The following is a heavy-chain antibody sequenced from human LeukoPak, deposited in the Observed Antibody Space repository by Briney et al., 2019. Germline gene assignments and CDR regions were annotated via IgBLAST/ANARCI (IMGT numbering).Heavy chain of an antibody. CDR1: GGSFIVSY. CDR3: AREPDEDWLFSYNWFDP. V-gene: IGHV4-34*01. CDR2: VNHSGGT. D-gene: IGHD3/OR15-3a*01. J-gene: IGHJ5*02. Sequence: PSETLSLTCALYGGSFIVSYWRWIRHPPGKGLEWIGEVNHSGGTNYNPSLKSRVTISVDTSKNQFSLKLSSVTAADTAVYYCAREPDEDWLFSYNWFDPWGQGTLVTVSS.